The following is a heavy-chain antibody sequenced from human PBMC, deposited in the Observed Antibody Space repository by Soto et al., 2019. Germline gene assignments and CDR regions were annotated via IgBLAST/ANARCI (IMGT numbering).Heavy chain of an antibody. Sequence: GGSLRLSCAASGFTFSSYAMSWVRQAPGKGLEWVANIKQDGSEKYYVDSVKGRFTISRDNAKNSLYLQMNSLRAEDTAVYYCASAPAVADGSKFDYWGQGPLVTVSS. CDR2: IKQDGSEK. V-gene: IGHV3-7*05. CDR3: ASAPAVADGSKFDY. J-gene: IGHJ4*02. D-gene: IGHD6-19*01. CDR1: GFTFSSYA.